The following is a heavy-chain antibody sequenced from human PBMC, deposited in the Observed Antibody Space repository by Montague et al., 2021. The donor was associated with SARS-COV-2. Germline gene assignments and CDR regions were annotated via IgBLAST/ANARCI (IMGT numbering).Heavy chain of an antibody. J-gene: IGHJ6*02. CDR1: GGSFSGYY. D-gene: IGHD4-17*01. Sequence: SETPSLTCAVYGGSFSGYYLNWIRQPPGKGLEWIGEINHSGSTNYNPSLKSRVTIAVDTSKNQFSLKLTSVTAADTAVFYCARSTVTNSPFGFSNKLRSRYNGMDVWGQGTTVAVSS. V-gene: IGHV4-34*01. CDR2: INHSGST. CDR3: ARSTVTNSPFGFSNKLRSRYNGMDV.